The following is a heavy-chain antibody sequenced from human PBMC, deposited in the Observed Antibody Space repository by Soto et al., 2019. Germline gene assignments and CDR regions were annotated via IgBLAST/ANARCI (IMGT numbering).Heavy chain of an antibody. V-gene: IGHV3-15*01. CDR2: IKGKADGGTT. Sequence: PWGSLSVFCAPSVFTFNNASMSSVRQAPGKGLEWVGRIKGKADGGTTDYAAPVKGRFTVSGDDSEDTLYLQMNSLKTEDTAVYYCTTAPDFWSGLDYWGHGTLVTVSS. CDR3: TTAPDFWSGLDY. D-gene: IGHD3-3*01. CDR1: VFTFNNAS. J-gene: IGHJ4*01.